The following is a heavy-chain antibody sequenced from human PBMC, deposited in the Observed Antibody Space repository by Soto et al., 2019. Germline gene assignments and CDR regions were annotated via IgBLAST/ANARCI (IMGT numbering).Heavy chain of an antibody. D-gene: IGHD3-10*01. J-gene: IGHJ6*01. Sequence: ASVKVACKASGYTFTNYYIHWVRQAPAQGLEWMVAINPSGGSSTYAQKVQGWAIMATDPSTAGVHMELSRLGSEDPAVYYCARGSSRGAHYYYGVEVWGERTKVTVSS. CDR1: GYTFTNYY. CDR2: INPSGGSS. V-gene: IGHV1-46*01. CDR3: ARGSSRGAHYYYGVEV.